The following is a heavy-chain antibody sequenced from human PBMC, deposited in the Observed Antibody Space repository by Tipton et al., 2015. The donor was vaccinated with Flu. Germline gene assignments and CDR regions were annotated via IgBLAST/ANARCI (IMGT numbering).Heavy chain of an antibody. V-gene: IGHV3-7*01. CDR3: ARSSYSSSWFFDY. J-gene: IGHJ4*02. Sequence: CTASGFTFSSYWMNWVRLAPGKGLEWVAKIKQDGSEKYYVDSVKGRFTISRDNAKSSLYLQMNSLRAEDTAVYFCARSSYSSSWFFDYWGQGTLVTVSS. D-gene: IGHD6-13*01. CDR2: IKQDGSEK. CDR1: GFTFSSYW.